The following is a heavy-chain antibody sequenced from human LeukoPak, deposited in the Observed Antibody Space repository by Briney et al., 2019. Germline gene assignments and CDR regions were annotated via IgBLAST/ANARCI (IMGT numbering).Heavy chain of an antibody. D-gene: IGHD1-26*01. V-gene: IGHV3-21*01. Sequence: PGGSLRLSCAASGFTFSSYSMNWVRQAPGKGLEWVSSISSSSSYICYADSVKGRFTISRDNAKNSPYLQMNSLRAEDTAVYYCARVYSGSYSNAFDIWGQGTMVTVSS. J-gene: IGHJ3*02. CDR2: ISSSSSYI. CDR3: ARVYSGSYSNAFDI. CDR1: GFTFSSYS.